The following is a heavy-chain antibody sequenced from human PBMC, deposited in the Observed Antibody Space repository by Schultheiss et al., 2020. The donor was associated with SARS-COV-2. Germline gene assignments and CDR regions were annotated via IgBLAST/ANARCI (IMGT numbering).Heavy chain of an antibody. CDR1: GFTFSSYA. D-gene: IGHD6-19*01. J-gene: IGHJ5*02. Sequence: GESLKISCAASGFTFSSYAMHWVRQAPGKGLEWVAVISYDGSNKYYADSVKGRFTISRDNSKNTLYLQMNSLRAEDTAVYYCARDPTLYSSGWYQYFDPWGQGTLVTVSS. CDR2: ISYDGSNK. CDR3: ARDPTLYSSGWYQYFDP. V-gene: IGHV3-30*04.